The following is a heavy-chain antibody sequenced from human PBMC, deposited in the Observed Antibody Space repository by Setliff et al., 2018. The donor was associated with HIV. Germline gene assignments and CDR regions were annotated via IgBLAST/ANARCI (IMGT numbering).Heavy chain of an antibody. Sequence: HPGGSLRLSCAASGFNFKTYGMTWVRQAPGKGLDWVAHIGSSNHGIHYTASVQGRFTVSRDNANNLLFLQMNSLRTEDTAVYYCARSGGDCSGISCYSLWFDPWGHGTLVTVSS. D-gene: IGHD2-15*01. CDR3: ARSGGDCSGISCYSLWFDP. J-gene: IGHJ5*02. V-gene: IGHV3-48*04. CDR1: GFNFKTYG. CDR2: IGSSNHGI.